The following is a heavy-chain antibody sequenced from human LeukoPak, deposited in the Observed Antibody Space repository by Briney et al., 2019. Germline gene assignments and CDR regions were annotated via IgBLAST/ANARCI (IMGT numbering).Heavy chain of an antibody. J-gene: IGHJ4*02. V-gene: IGHV1-46*01. Sequence: GAPVKVSCKASGYTFTSYYMHWVRQAPGQGLEWMGIINPSGGSTSYAQKFQGRVTMTRDTSTSTVYMELSSLRSEDTAVYYCARDVGDGYAEDYWGQGTLVTVSS. CDR2: INPSGGST. CDR3: ARDVGDGYAEDY. D-gene: IGHD5-24*01. CDR1: GYTFTSYY.